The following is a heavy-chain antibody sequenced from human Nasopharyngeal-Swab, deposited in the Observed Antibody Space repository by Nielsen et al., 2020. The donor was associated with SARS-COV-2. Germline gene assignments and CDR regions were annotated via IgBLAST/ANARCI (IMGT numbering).Heavy chain of an antibody. V-gene: IGHV3-30-3*02. CDR2: ISYDGSNK. Sequence: VRQMPGKGLEWVAVISYDGSNKYYADSVKGRFTISRDNSKNTLYLQMNSLRAEDTAVYYCAKDLLAGDAFDIWGQGTMVTVSS. D-gene: IGHD2-21*01. J-gene: IGHJ3*02. CDR3: AKDLLAGDAFDI.